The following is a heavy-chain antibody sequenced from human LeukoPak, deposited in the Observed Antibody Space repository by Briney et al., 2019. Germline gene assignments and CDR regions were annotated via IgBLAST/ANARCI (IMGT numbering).Heavy chain of an antibody. D-gene: IGHD6-19*01. J-gene: IGHJ6*02. CDR3: AKAAVAGLFYYYGMDV. CDR1: GFTFRNSA. CDR2: ISGSGGDT. Sequence: PGGSLRLSCAASGFTFRNSAMSWVRQGPGKGLEWVSGISGSGGDTYYADSVKGRFTISRDNSMNTLYVHMNSLRAEDTAVYFCAKAAVAGLFYYYGMDVWGQGTTVTVSS. V-gene: IGHV3-23*01.